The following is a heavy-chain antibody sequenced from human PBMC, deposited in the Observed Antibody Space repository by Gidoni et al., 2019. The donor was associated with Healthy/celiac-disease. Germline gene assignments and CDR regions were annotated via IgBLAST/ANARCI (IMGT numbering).Heavy chain of an antibody. D-gene: IGHD1-1*01. CDR2: INPSGGST. CDR3: AREGPKTGTGKGSPGAFDV. J-gene: IGHJ3*01. Sequence: QVQLVQSGAEVKKPGASVKVSCKASGYTFTRYYMHWVRQAPGQGLEWMGIINPSGGSTSYAQKFKGRVTMTRDTSTSTVYMELSSLRSEDTAVYYCAREGPKTGTGKGSPGAFDVWGQGTMVTVSS. CDR1: GYTFTRYY. V-gene: IGHV1-46*03.